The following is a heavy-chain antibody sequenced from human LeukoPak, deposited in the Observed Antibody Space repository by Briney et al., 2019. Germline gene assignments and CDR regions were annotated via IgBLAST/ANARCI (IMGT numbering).Heavy chain of an antibody. CDR1: GYTLTELS. J-gene: IGHJ5*02. CDR2: ISAYNGNT. D-gene: IGHD2-15*01. Sequence: ASVKVSCKVSGYTLTELSMHWVRQAPGQGLEWMGWISAYNGNTNYAQKLQGRVTMTTDTSTSTAYMELRSLRSDDTAVYYCARGRKNYCSGGSCYLNWFDPWGQGTLVTVSS. CDR3: ARGRKNYCSGGSCYLNWFDP. V-gene: IGHV1-18*01.